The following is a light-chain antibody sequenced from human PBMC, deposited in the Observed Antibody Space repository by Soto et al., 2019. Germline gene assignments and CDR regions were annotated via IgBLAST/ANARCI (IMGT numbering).Light chain of an antibody. J-gene: IGKJ1*01. V-gene: IGKV1-12*01. CDR1: QNVSTW. CDR3: QQSYKTPPT. CDR2: GAS. Sequence: DIQITQSPSSVSASVGDRVTVTCRASQNVSTWLTWYQQTPGKAPNLLIYGASTLQRGVPSRFSGSGSGTDFTLTITSLQTEDFAAYYCQQSYKTPPTFGRGTKGDIK.